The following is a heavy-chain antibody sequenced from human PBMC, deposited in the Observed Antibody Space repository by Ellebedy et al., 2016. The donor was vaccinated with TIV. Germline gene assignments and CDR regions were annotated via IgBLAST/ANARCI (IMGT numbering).Heavy chain of an antibody. D-gene: IGHD2-2*02. Sequence: SETLSLXXAVYGGSFSGYYWSWIRQPPGKGLEWIGEINHSGSTNYNPSLKSRVTISVDTSKNQFSLKLSSVTAADTAVYYCARGKYQLLYGSFGAFDIWGQGTMVTVSS. J-gene: IGHJ3*02. CDR2: INHSGST. CDR3: ARGKYQLLYGSFGAFDI. CDR1: GGSFSGYY. V-gene: IGHV4-34*01.